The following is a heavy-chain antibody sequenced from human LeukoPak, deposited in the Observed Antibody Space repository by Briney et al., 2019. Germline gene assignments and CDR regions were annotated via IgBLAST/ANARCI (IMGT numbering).Heavy chain of an antibody. CDR1: GFTFRSHD. J-gene: IGHJ3*02. CDR3: VREGPRGLAFDI. Sequence: GGSLRLSCAASGFTFRSHDMSWVHQAPGKGLEWVSGISASGGSTFYADSVKGRFTISRDNSKNTPYLQMNGLRVEDTAVYYCVREGPRGLAFDIWGQGTMVTVSS. CDR2: ISASGGST. V-gene: IGHV3-23*01.